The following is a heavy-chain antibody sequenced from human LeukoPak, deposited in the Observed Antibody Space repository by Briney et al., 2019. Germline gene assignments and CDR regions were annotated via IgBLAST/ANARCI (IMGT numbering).Heavy chain of an antibody. D-gene: IGHD3-3*01. CDR3: ILDFH. Sequence: PRGSLRLSCAASGFTFSTYWMHWVRQAPGKGLEWLSYISSKGAIRYADSVKGRFIISRDNAKHSLFLRMSSLRVDDTATYFCILDFHWGQGTLVAVSS. V-gene: IGHV3-69-1*01. CDR2: ISSKGAI. J-gene: IGHJ4*02. CDR1: GFTFSTYW.